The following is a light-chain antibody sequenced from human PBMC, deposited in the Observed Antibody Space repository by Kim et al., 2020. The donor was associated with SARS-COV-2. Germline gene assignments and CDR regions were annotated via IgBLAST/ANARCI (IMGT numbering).Light chain of an antibody. J-gene: IGLJ1*01. CDR3: NSYTSRSTFV. CDR2: EVS. CDR1: SSDVGSYNR. V-gene: IGLV2-18*02. Sequence: QSALTQPPSVSGSPGQSVTISCTGTSSDVGSYNRVSWYQQPPGTAPKLLIYEVSNRPSGVPDRFSGSKSGNTASLTISGLQAEDEADYYCNSYTSRSTFVFGTGTKVTV.